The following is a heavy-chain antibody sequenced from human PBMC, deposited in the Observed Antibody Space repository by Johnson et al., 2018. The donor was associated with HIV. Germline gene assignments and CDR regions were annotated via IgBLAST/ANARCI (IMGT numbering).Heavy chain of an antibody. D-gene: IGHD3-10*01. Sequence: VQPVESGGGLVQPGRSLRLSCAASGFTFDDYAMHWVRQVPGKGLEWVSGISWNSVTIGYADSVTGRSTISRDNAKNSLYLQMNNLRSEDPALYSCARGWQLHGGLDNWGQGTMVTVSS. V-gene: IGHV3-9*01. J-gene: IGHJ3*02. CDR2: ISWNSVTI. CDR3: ARGWQLHGGLDN. CDR1: GFTFDDYA.